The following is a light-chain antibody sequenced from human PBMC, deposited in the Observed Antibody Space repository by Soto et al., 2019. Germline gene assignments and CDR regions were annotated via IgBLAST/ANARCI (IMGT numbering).Light chain of an antibody. Sequence: QTVVTQEASVTVSPGGTVTLTCASRTGAVTSGYSPTWFQQKPGQAPRALIYSTTSRYFWTPARFSGALLGDKAVLTLSGVKPEVDAHYYCLLYFGVVHVFGTGTKLTVL. CDR3: LLYFGVVHV. J-gene: IGLJ1*01. V-gene: IGLV7-43*01. CDR2: STT. CDR1: TGAVTSGYS.